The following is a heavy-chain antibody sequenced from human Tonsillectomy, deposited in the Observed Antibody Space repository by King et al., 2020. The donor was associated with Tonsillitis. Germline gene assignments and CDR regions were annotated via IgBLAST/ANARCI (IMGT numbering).Heavy chain of an antibody. CDR3: AKDPYVIVVVMPSFGY. J-gene: IGHJ4*02. Sequence: VQLVESGGGLVQPGGSLRLSCAASGFTFSSYAMIWVRQAPGKGLEWVSTISGSGGSTYYADSVKGRFTISRDNSKSTLYLRMNSLRAEDTAIYYCAKDPYVIVVVMPSFGYWGQGTLVTVSP. D-gene: IGHD3-22*01. CDR2: ISGSGGST. CDR1: GFTFSSYA. V-gene: IGHV3-23*04.